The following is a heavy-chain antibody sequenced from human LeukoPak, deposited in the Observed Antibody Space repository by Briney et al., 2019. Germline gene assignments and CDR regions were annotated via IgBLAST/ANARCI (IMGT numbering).Heavy chain of an antibody. CDR3: ASDDYGDLVNAFDI. J-gene: IGHJ3*02. Sequence: SETLSLTCAAYGGSFSGYYWSWIRQPPGKGLEWIGEINHSGGTNYNPPLKSRVTISLDTSKNHFSLKLTSVTGADTAVYYCASDDYGDLVNAFDIWGQGTMVSASS. V-gene: IGHV4-34*01. CDR1: GGSFSGYY. CDR2: INHSGGT. D-gene: IGHD4-17*01.